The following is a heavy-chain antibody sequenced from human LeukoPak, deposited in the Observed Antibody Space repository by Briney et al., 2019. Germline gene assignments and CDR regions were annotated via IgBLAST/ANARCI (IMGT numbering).Heavy chain of an antibody. CDR3: AKGGDDYYDSSGYVGY. CDR1: GFIFTDYG. V-gene: IGHV3-30*02. CDR2: IRYDGSDK. Sequence: GGSLRLSCAASGFIFTDYGMHWVRQAPGKGLEWLTFIRYDGSDKYYADSVKGRFTISRDNSKNTLYLQMNSLRAEDTAVYYCAKGGDDYYDSSGYVGYWGQGTLVTVSS. J-gene: IGHJ4*02. D-gene: IGHD3-22*01.